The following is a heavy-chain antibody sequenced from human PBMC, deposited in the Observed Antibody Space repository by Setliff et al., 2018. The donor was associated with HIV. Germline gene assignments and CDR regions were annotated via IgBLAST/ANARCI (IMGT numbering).Heavy chain of an antibody. Sequence: LRLSCAASGFTFSDYGMDWARQAPGKGLEWVAVIWYDGSNKYYADSVKGRFTISRDNSKNTLYLQMNSLRAEDTAVYYCARGGKWDSSGSSAFDIWGQGKMVTVSS. CDR1: GFTFSDYG. J-gene: IGHJ3*02. D-gene: IGHD3-22*01. CDR3: ARGGKWDSSGSSAFDI. V-gene: IGHV3-33*01. CDR2: IWYDGSNK.